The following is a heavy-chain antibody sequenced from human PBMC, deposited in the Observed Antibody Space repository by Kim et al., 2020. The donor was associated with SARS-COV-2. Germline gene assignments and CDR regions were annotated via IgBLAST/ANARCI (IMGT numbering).Heavy chain of an antibody. Sequence: DSVKGRLTHSRDKSKNTLYLQMNSLQAEDTTVYYCAKGIQGYGGKCFDYWGQGTLVTVSS. V-gene: IGHV3-23*01. CDR3: AKGIQGYGGKCFDY. D-gene: IGHD4-17*01. J-gene: IGHJ4*02.